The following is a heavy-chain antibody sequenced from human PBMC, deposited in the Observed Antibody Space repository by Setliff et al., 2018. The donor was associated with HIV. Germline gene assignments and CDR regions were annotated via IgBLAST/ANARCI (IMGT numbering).Heavy chain of an antibody. D-gene: IGHD6-13*01. Sequence: SGPTLVNPTQTLTLTCTFSGFSLSTSGVGVGWIRQPPGKALEWLAHIFSNDEKSYSTSLKSRLTISKDTSKSQVVLTMTNMDPVDTATYYCARIRSSSWPDAFDIWGQGTMGT. CDR3: ARIRSSSWPDAFDI. CDR1: GFSLSTSGVG. V-gene: IGHV2-26*01. CDR2: IFSNDEK. J-gene: IGHJ3*02.